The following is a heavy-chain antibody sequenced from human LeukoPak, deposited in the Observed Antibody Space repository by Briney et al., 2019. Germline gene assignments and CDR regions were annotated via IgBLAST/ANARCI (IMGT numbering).Heavy chain of an antibody. D-gene: IGHD3-9*01. CDR1: GYSFTSYW. CDR3: ARHRVEPLYVASYDILTGYYNPLGNYYYYYYMDV. V-gene: IGHV5-51*01. J-gene: IGHJ6*03. Sequence: GESLKISCKGSGYSFTSYWIGWVRQMPGKGLEWMGIIYPGDSDTRYSPSFQGQVTISADKSISTAYLQWSSLKASDTAMYYCARHRVEPLYVASYDILTGYYNPLGNYYYYYYMDVWGKGTTVTVSS. CDR2: IYPGDSDT.